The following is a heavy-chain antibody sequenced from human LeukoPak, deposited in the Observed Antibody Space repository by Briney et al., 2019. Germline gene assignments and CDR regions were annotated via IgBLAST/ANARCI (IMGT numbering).Heavy chain of an antibody. V-gene: IGHV4-4*07. D-gene: IGHD6-19*01. J-gene: IGHJ4*02. CDR3: ARRNVGYRSGQLDY. CDR1: GGSTSSYY. Sequence: PSETLSLTCTVSGGSTSSYYWSWIRQSAGKGLEWIGRIYVSGSTTYNPSLNSRVTMSLDTSKNQFSLKLSSVTAADTAVYYCARRNVGYRSGQLDYWGQGTLVTVSS. CDR2: IYVSGST.